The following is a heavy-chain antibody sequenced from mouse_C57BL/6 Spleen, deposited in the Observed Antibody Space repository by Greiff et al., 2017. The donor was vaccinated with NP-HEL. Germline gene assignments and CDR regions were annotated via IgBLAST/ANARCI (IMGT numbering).Heavy chain of an antibody. Sequence: QVQLKESGAELVKPGASVKISCKASGYAFSSYWMNWVKQRPGKGLEWIGQIYPGDGDTNYNGKFKGKATLTAGKSSSTAYMQLSSLTSEDSAVYFCAREGNYYGSSYIDYWGQGTTLTVSS. J-gene: IGHJ2*01. V-gene: IGHV1-80*01. CDR1: GYAFSSYW. CDR3: AREGNYYGSSYIDY. D-gene: IGHD1-1*01. CDR2: IYPGDGDT.